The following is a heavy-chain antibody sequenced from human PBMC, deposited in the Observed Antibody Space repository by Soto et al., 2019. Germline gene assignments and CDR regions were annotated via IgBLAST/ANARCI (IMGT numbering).Heavy chain of an antibody. CDR3: ARVGRLHYFDY. Sequence: QVQLVESGGGVVRPGRSRRLSCAASGFTFSSYAMHWVRQAPGKGLEWVAVISYDGSNKYYADSVKGRFTISRDNSKNPLFLQMNSLRAEDTAVYYCARVGRLHYFDYWGQGTLVTVSS. CDR2: ISYDGSNK. D-gene: IGHD4-17*01. J-gene: IGHJ4*02. V-gene: IGHV3-30-3*01. CDR1: GFTFSSYA.